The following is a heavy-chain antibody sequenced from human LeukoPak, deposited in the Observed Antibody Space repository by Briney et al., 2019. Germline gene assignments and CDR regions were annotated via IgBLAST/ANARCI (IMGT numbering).Heavy chain of an antibody. D-gene: IGHD2-2*01. Sequence: GGSLRLSCAASGFTFSSYAMHWVRQAPGKGLEYVSAISSNGGSTYYANSVKGRFTISRDNSKNTLYLQMGSLRAEDMAVYYCARMRVPAASYYYYGMDVWGQGTTVTVSS. CDR1: GFTFSSYA. CDR3: ARMRVPAASYYYYGMDV. J-gene: IGHJ6*02. CDR2: ISSNGGST. V-gene: IGHV3-64*01.